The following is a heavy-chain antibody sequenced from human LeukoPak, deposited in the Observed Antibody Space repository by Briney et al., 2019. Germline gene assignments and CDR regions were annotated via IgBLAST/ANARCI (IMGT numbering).Heavy chain of an antibody. CDR3: AKAAYYYDRSCHGADY. V-gene: IGHV3-23*01. CDR2: ISGSGGSI. D-gene: IGHD3-22*01. J-gene: IGHJ4*02. CDR1: GFTFISYA. Sequence: PGGSLRLSCAASGFTFISYAMSWVRQAPGEGVEWVSAISGSGGSIYYADSVKGRFTISRDNSKNTLYLQMNSLRAEDTAVYYCAKAAYYYDRSCHGADYWGQGTLVTVSS.